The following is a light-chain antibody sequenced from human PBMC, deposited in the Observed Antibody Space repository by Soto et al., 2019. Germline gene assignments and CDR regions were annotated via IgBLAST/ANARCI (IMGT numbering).Light chain of an antibody. V-gene: IGKV3-20*01. Sequence: EIVLAQSPGTLSLSPGERATLSCRASQSVTNSFLAWYQQKPGQAPRLLIYVASRRATGIPDRFTGSGSGTDFPLTISRLEPEDFAVYYCQQYVSTPCAFGQGTKVEI. CDR3: QQYVSTPCA. J-gene: IGKJ1*01. CDR2: VAS. CDR1: QSVTNSF.